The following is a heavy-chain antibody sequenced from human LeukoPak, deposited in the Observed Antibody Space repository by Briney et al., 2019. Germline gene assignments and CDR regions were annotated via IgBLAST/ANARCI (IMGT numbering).Heavy chain of an antibody. CDR2: IIPIFGTA. V-gene: IGHV1-69*05. CDR1: GGTFSSYA. Sequence: GSSVKVSCKASGGTFSSYAISWVRQAPGQGLEWMGGIIPIFGTANYAQKLQGRVTMTTDTSTSTAYMELRSLRSDDTAVYYCARGDFSSWYSYWGQGTLVTVSS. D-gene: IGHD6-13*01. J-gene: IGHJ4*02. CDR3: ARGDFSSWYSY.